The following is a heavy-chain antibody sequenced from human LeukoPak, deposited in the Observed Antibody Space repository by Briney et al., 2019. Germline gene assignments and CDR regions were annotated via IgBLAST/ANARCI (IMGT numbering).Heavy chain of an antibody. Sequence: PGGSLRLSCAASGFTFSSCSMNWVRQAPGKGLEWVSSISSSSSYIYYADSVKGRFTISRDNAKNSLYLQMNSLRAEDTAVYYCARDGAAKSLPFFDYWGQGTLVTVSS. J-gene: IGHJ4*02. V-gene: IGHV3-21*01. D-gene: IGHD6-13*01. CDR1: GFTFSSCS. CDR2: ISSSSSYI. CDR3: ARDGAAKSLPFFDY.